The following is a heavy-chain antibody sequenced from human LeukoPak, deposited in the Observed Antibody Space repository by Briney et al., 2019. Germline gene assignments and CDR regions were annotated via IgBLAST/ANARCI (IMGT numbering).Heavy chain of an antibody. CDR2: IYPGGSDT. CDR1: GYSFTSYW. Sequence: PGESLKISCEGSGYSFTSYWIGWVRQMPGKGLEWMGIIYPGGSDTRYSPSFQGQVTISADKSISTAYLQWSSLKASDTAMYYCARGVPDIVVVPAAPPYGMDVWGQGTTVTVSS. D-gene: IGHD2-2*01. J-gene: IGHJ6*02. V-gene: IGHV5-51*01. CDR3: ARGVPDIVVVPAAPPYGMDV.